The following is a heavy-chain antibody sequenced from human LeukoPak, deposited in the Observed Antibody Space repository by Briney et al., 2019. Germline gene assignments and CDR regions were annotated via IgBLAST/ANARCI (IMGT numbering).Heavy chain of an antibody. CDR3: ARVADDLLFSLDY. V-gene: IGHV4-39*01. CDR2: IYNTGIT. CDR1: GDSISSSSYY. Sequence: SETLSLTCTVTGDSISSSSYYWAWIRQPPGKGLEWIGNIYNTGITFYNPSLKSRVAISVDTSKNQFSLKLTSVTAADTAVYYCARVADDLLFSLDYWGQGTLVTVSS. D-gene: IGHD2-21*02. J-gene: IGHJ4*02.